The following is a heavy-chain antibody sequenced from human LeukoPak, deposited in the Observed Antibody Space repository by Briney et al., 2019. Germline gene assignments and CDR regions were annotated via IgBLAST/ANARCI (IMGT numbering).Heavy chain of an antibody. CDR3: AGVNRSYYDFWSGHDSYYGMDV. CDR1: GYTFTGYY. Sequence: ASVKVSCKASGYTFTGYYMHWVRQAPGQGLEWMGWINPNSGGTNYAQKFQGRVTMTRDTSISTAYMELSRLRSDDTAVYYCAGVNRSYYDFWSGHDSYYGMDVWGQGTTVTVSS. V-gene: IGHV1-2*02. J-gene: IGHJ6*02. D-gene: IGHD3-3*01. CDR2: INPNSGGT.